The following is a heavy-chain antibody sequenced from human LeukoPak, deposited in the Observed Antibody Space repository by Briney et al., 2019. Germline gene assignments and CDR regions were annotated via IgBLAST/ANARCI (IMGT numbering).Heavy chain of an antibody. CDR2: INHSGST. CDR1: GGSFSGYY. D-gene: IGHD2-21*02. Sequence: SETLSLTCAVYGGSFSGYYWSWIRHPPGKGLEWIGEINHSGSTNYNPSLKSRVTISVDTSKNQFSLKLSSVTAADTAVYYCARGWGPAYCGGDCHRHFDYWGQGTLVTVSS. CDR3: ARGWGPAYCGGDCHRHFDY. V-gene: IGHV4-34*01. J-gene: IGHJ4*02.